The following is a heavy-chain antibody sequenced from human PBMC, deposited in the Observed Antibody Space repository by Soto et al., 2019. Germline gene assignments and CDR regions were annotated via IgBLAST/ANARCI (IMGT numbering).Heavy chain of an antibody. V-gene: IGHV3-30-3*01. CDR3: ASRNTIGYCSGGSCYDFDY. D-gene: IGHD2-15*01. CDR2: ISYDGSNK. CDR1: GFTFSSYA. Sequence: QVQLVESGGGVVQPGRSLRLSCAASGFTFSSYAMHWVRQAPGKGLEWVAVISYDGSNKYYADSVKGRFTISRDNSKNTLYLQMNRLRAEDTAVYYCASRNTIGYCSGGSCYDFDYWGQGTLVTVSS. J-gene: IGHJ4*02.